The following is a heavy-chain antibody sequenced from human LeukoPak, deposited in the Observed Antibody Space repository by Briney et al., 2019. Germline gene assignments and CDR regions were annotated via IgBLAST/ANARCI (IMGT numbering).Heavy chain of an antibody. V-gene: IGHV4-61*01. J-gene: IGHJ4*02. CDR2: KYYSGST. D-gene: IGHD5-18*01. Sequence: PSETLSLTPDVSGDSLTTCSCYTTSVRQPPGKGLEWIGYKYYSGSTSYNSSLRSRLTISLETSKIQFSLRLTSVTAADTAVYYCARGRSYGFDFDSWGPGTLVIVSS. CDR3: ARGRSYGFDFDS. CDR1: GDSLTTCSCY.